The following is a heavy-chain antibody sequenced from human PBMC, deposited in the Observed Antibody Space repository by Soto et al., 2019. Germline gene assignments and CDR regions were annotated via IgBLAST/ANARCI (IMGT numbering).Heavy chain of an antibody. CDR3: ALYCGYFYGYDAFDI. CDR1: GFTFSSYA. J-gene: IGHJ3*02. Sequence: EVQLLESGGGLVQPGGSLRLSCAASGFTFSSYAMSWVRQAPGKGLEWVSAISGSGGSPDYADSVKGRFTISRDNSKNELYMWIMSPQADDTVVYYCALYCGYFYGYDAFDIWGLGTMVTVSS. D-gene: IGHD5-18*01. CDR2: ISGSGGSP. V-gene: IGHV3-23*01.